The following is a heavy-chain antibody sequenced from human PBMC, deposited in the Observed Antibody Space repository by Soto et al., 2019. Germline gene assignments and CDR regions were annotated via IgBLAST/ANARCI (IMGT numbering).Heavy chain of an antibody. CDR3: ARASDGYRSGWYVGYFDY. V-gene: IGHV1-18*04. CDR2: IRAYNGYT. J-gene: IGHJ4*02. CDR1: GYTFTSYG. D-gene: IGHD6-19*01. Sequence: QVQLVQSGAEVKKPGASVKVSCKASGYTFTSYGISWVRQAPGQGLEWMGWIRAYNGYTNYAQKFQGRVTITTDTSPSTAYMELRSLISDDTAVYYCARASDGYRSGWYVGYFDYWGQGTLVTVSS.